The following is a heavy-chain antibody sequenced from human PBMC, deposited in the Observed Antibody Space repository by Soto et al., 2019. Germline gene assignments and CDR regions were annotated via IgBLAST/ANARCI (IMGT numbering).Heavy chain of an antibody. CDR3: VRENYYYGMDV. Sequence: EVQLVESGGTLVQPGGSLKLSCAASGFDASVNFMTWVRQAPGKGLEWVSAINNAGTTFYADSVKGRFTISRDDSKNTHFHQVNSLRVEDTAMYYCVRENYYYGMDVWGQGTAVTVSS. J-gene: IGHJ6*02. V-gene: IGHV3-66*01. CDR1: GFDASVNF. CDR2: INNAGTT.